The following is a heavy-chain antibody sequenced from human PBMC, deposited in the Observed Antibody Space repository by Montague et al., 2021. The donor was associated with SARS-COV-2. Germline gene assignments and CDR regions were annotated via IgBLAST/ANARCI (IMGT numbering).Heavy chain of an antibody. CDR2: INHSGTT. CDR1: DGSFSDFY. CDR3: ASGDDNGSGYLDV. D-gene: IGHD1-26*01. V-gene: IGHV4-34*01. Sequence: SETLSLTCAVFDGSFSDFYWSWIRQPPGKGLEWIGEINHSGTTYYNPSLKSRVTISVDTSKNQFSLKLNSVTAADAAVYCCASGDDNGSGYLDVWGKGT. J-gene: IGHJ6*03.